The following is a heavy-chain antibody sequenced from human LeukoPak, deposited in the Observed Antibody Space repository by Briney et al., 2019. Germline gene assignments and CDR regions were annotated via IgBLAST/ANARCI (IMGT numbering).Heavy chain of an antibody. CDR2: IYYSGST. CDR1: GDSISNYY. V-gene: IGHV4-59*01. CDR3: ASSGRVATVGY. D-gene: IGHD5-12*01. Sequence: SETLSLTCAVSGDSISNYYWSWIRQPPGKGLEWIGYIYYSGSTNYKPSLQSRGTISVDTSKNQFSLKLSSVTAEDTAVYYCASSGRVATVGYWGHGTLVTVSS. J-gene: IGHJ4*01.